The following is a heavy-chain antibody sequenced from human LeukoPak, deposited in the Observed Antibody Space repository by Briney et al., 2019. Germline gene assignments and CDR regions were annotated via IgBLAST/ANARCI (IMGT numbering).Heavy chain of an antibody. Sequence: PGGSLRPSCAASGFTFSSYGMHWVRQAPGKGLEWVANIKQDGSEKYYVDSVKGRFTISRDNAKNSLYLQMNSLRAEDTAVYYCARSGYSSSWYFDYWGQGTLVTVSS. V-gene: IGHV3-7*01. CDR2: IKQDGSEK. D-gene: IGHD6-13*01. CDR3: ARSGYSSSWYFDY. CDR1: GFTFSSYG. J-gene: IGHJ4*02.